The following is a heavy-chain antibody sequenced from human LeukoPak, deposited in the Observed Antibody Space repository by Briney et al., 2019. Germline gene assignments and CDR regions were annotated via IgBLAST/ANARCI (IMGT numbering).Heavy chain of an antibody. CDR1: GYTFTSYY. Sequence: GASVKVSCKASGYTFTSYYMHWVRQAPGQGLEWMGIINPSGGSTSYAQKFQGRVTMTRDTSTSTVYMELSSLRSEDTAVYYCARAGEGVPAPPCVFDYWGQGTLVTVSS. V-gene: IGHV1-46*01. CDR3: ARAGEGVPAPPCVFDY. J-gene: IGHJ4*02. D-gene: IGHD2-2*01. CDR2: INPSGGST.